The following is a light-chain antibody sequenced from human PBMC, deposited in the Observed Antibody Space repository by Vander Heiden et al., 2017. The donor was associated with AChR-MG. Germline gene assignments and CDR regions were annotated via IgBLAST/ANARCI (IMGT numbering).Light chain of an antibody. V-gene: IGLV1-47*01. CDR2: RND. CDR3: AAWDDSLSGPWV. CDR1: SSNVGSNY. Sequence: QPVLTQPPSASGTPGQRVTIPCSGSSSNVGSNYDSWCQQHPGTAPQLLIFRNDQRPSGVPDRCSGSKSGASASLAISGLRSEDEADYYCAAWDDSLSGPWVFGGGTKLTVL. J-gene: IGLJ3*02.